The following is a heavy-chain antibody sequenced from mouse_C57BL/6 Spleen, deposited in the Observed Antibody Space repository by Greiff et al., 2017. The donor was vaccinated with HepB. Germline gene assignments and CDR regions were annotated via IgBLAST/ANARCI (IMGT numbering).Heavy chain of an antibody. CDR3: ARPYSNYEGFAY. V-gene: IGHV1-61*01. CDR1: GYTFTSYW. CDR2: IYPSDSET. D-gene: IGHD2-5*01. J-gene: IGHJ3*01. Sequence: QVQLQQPGAELVRPGSSVKLSCKASGYTFTSYWMDWVKQRPGQGLEWIGNIYPSDSETHYNQKFKDKATLTVDKSSSTAYMQLSSLTSEDSAVYYCARPYSNYEGFAYWGQGTLVTVSA.